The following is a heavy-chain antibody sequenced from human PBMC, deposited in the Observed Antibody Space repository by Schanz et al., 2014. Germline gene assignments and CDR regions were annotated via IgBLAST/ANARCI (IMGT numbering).Heavy chain of an antibody. CDR2: IYSSGST. CDR3: ARAQGVIRLYYGVDV. Sequence: EVQLLESGGGLVQPGGSLRLSCAASGFTVSNSYIHWVRQAPGKGLERVSTIYSSGSTYYADSVRGRFTISRDNSMNTVYLQMNSLRSDDAAVYYCARAQGVIRLYYGVDVWGQGTTVTVSS. V-gene: IGHV3-53*04. D-gene: IGHD3-10*01. J-gene: IGHJ6*02. CDR1: GFTVSNSY.